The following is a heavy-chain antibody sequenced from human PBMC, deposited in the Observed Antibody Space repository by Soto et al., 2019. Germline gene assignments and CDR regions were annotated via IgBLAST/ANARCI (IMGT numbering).Heavy chain of an antibody. J-gene: IGHJ4*02. Sequence: GSLRLSCAASGXTVNTYSMSWVRQAPGKGLEWVSVIGGRGGTTYYADPMKGRFTISIDNSKNTLYLQMNSLRHEDPAVHYSAKDRRAGFYVSGTYYNVWGQGIQVTVSS. V-gene: IGHV3-23*01. CDR3: AKDRRAGFYVSGTYYNV. D-gene: IGHD3-10*01. CDR2: IGGRGGTT. CDR1: GXTVNTYS.